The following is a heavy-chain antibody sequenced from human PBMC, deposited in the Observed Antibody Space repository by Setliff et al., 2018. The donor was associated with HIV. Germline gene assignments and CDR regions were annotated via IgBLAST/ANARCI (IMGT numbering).Heavy chain of an antibody. CDR3: TRVQGSNNWPNWFDP. Sequence: PSETLSLTCSVSGGSITNDNNYWGWIRQSPGKGLEWIGTISHSGITSYNPTLKSRVTISVDTSENQFSLDLSSVTAADTAIYYCTRVQGSNNWPNWFDPWGQGTLVTVSS. CDR1: GGSITNDNNY. CDR2: ISHSGIT. V-gene: IGHV4-39*07. D-gene: IGHD1-1*01. J-gene: IGHJ5*02.